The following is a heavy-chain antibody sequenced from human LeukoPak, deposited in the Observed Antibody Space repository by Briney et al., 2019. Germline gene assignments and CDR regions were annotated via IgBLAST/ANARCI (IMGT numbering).Heavy chain of an antibody. V-gene: IGHV3-11*01. CDR1: GGSISRSDHY. CDR3: ARQYSYGSRAFDY. J-gene: IGHJ4*02. D-gene: IGHD5-18*01. Sequence: PSETLSLACSVSGGSISRSDHYWSWIRQAPGKGLEWVSYISSSGSTIYYADSVKGRFTISRDNAKNSLYLQMNSLRAEDTAVYYCARQYSYGSRAFDYWGQGTLVTVSS. CDR2: ISSSGSTI.